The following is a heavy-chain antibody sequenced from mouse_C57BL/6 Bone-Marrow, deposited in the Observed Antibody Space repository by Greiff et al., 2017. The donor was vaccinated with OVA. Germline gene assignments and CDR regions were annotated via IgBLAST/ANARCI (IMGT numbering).Heavy chain of an antibody. Sequence: VQLKESGPGLVQPSQSLSITCTVSGFSLTSYGVHWVRQSPGKGLEWLGVIWSGGSTDYNAAFISRLSISKDNSKSQVFFKMNSLQADDTAIYYCASYYGSSYWYFDVWGTGTTVTVSS. CDR3: ASYYGSSYWYFDV. V-gene: IGHV2-2*01. D-gene: IGHD1-1*01. CDR1: GFSLTSYG. J-gene: IGHJ1*03. CDR2: IWSGGST.